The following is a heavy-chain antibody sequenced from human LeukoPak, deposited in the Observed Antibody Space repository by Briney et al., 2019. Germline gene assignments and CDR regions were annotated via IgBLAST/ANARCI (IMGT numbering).Heavy chain of an antibody. CDR3: AILLGYCSGGSCYDFDY. V-gene: IGHV4-38-2*02. D-gene: IGHD2-15*01. CDR2: IYHSGST. J-gene: IGHJ4*02. Sequence: SETLSLTCTVSGYSISSGYYWGWIRQPPGKGLEWVGSIYHSGSTYYNPSLKSRVTISVDTSKNQFSLKLSSVTAADTAVYYCAILLGYCSGGSCYDFDYWGQGTLVTVSS. CDR1: GYSISSGYY.